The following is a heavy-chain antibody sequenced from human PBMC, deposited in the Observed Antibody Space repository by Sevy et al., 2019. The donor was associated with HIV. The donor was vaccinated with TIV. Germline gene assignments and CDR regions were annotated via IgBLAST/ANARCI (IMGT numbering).Heavy chain of an antibody. D-gene: IGHD6-13*01. J-gene: IGHJ6*02. CDR2: IYYSGST. CDR1: GGSVSSGSCY. V-gene: IGHV4-61*01. Sequence: SETLSLTCTVSGGSVSSGSCYWSWIRQPPGKGLEWIGYIYYSGSTNYNPSLKSRVTISVDTSKNQFSLKLSSVTAADTAVYYCARAHVIAAAGGYYYGMDVWGQGTTVTVSS. CDR3: ARAHVIAAAGGYYYGMDV.